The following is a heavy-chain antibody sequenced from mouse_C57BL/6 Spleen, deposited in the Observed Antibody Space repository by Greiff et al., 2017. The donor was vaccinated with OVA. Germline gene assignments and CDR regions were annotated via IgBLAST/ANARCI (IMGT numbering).Heavy chain of an antibody. CDR3: ARDRTRDY. J-gene: IGHJ2*01. Sequence: DVKLVESGPGLVKPSQSLSLTCSVTGYSITSGYYWNWIRQFPGNKLEWMGYISYDGSNNYNPSLKNRISITRDTSKNQFFLKLNSVTTEDTATYYCARDRTRDYWGQGTTLTVSS. V-gene: IGHV3-6*01. CDR2: ISYDGSN. CDR1: GYSITSGYY.